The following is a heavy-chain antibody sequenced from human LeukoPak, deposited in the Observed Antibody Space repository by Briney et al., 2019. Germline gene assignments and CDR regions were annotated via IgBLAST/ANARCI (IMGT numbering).Heavy chain of an antibody. Sequence: SETLSLTCTVSGGSISSYYWSWIRQPPGKGLEWIGYIYYDGSIFYNPSLRSRVTMSVDTSKNQFSLRLNSVTAVDTAVYYCASKPDSRNWFDPWGQGTLVTVSS. J-gene: IGHJ5*02. D-gene: IGHD1-14*01. CDR3: ASKPDSRNWFDP. CDR1: GGSISSYY. V-gene: IGHV4-59*04. CDR2: IYYDGSI.